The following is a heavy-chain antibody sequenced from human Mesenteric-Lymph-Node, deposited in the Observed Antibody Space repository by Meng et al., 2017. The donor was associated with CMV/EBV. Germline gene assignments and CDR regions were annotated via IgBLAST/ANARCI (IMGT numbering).Heavy chain of an antibody. V-gene: IGHV4-39*01. J-gene: IGHJ4*02. Sequence: ESLKISCTVSSVSISSTTYYWGWIRQPPGQGLDWIASIYYSGSTYYNPSLKSRVVISVDTSRNQFSLKLDSMTAADTAVYYCARHFRSSRFSVGYFEYWGQGALVTVSS. D-gene: IGHD3-3*01. CDR1: SVSISSTTYY. CDR3: ARHFRSSRFSVGYFEY. CDR2: IYYSGST.